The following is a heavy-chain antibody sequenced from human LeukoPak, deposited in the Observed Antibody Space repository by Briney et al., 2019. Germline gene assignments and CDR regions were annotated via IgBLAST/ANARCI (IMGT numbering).Heavy chain of an antibody. J-gene: IGHJ4*02. V-gene: IGHV3-15*01. D-gene: IGHD3-10*01. CDR1: GFTFSNAW. CDR3: TSYPSYYGSGSRLYYFDY. Sequence: GGSLRLSCAASGFTFSNAWMSWVRQAPGKGLEWVGRIKRKTDGGTTDYAAPVKGRFTISRDDSKNTLYLQMNSLKTEDTAVYYCTSYPSYYGSGSRLYYFDYWGQGTLVTVSS. CDR2: IKRKTDGGTT.